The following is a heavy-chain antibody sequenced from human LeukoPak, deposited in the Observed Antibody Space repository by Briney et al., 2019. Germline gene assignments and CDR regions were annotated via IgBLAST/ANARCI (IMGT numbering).Heavy chain of an antibody. Sequence: PSETLSLTCTVSGGSISSGSYYWGWIRQPPGKGLEWIGSIYYSGSTYYNPSLKSRVTISVDTSKNQFSLKLSSVTAADTAVYYCARRGIAAALDYWGQGTLVTVSS. CDR3: ARRGIAAALDY. V-gene: IGHV4-39*01. D-gene: IGHD6-13*01. J-gene: IGHJ4*02. CDR2: IYYSGST. CDR1: GGSISSGSYY.